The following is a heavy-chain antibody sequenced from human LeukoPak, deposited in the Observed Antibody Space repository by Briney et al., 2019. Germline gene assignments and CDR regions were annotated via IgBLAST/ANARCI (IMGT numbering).Heavy chain of an antibody. CDR1: GDSISSYF. CDR3: ARHYYGDYFFDY. Sequence: SETLSLTCTVSGDSISSYFWSWIRQPAGKGLEWIGRIYTTGSTNYNPSLKSRVTMSVDTSKNQFSLRLSSVTAADTAVYYCARHYYGDYFFDYWGQGTLVTVSS. D-gene: IGHD4-17*01. CDR2: IYTTGST. V-gene: IGHV4-4*07. J-gene: IGHJ4*02.